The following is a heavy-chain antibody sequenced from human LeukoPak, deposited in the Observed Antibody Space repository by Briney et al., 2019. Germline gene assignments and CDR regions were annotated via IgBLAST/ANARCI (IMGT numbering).Heavy chain of an antibody. CDR2: IYTSGST. V-gene: IGHV4-4*07. D-gene: IGHD3-22*01. CDR1: GGSISSYY. CDR3: ARGRYYYDSSGYYPRDYYYYYMDV. J-gene: IGHJ6*03. Sequence: PSETLSLTCTVSGGSISSYYWSWIRQPAGKGLEWIGRIYTSGSTNYNPSLKSRVTMSVDTSKNQFSLKLSSVTAADTAVYYCARGRYYYDSSGYYPRDYYYYYMDVWGKGTTVTVSS.